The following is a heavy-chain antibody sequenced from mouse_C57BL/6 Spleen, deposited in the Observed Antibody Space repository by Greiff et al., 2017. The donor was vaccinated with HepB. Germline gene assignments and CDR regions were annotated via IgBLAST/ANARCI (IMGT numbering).Heavy chain of an antibody. J-gene: IGHJ3*01. CDR3: ARGGGMDYYDGGRFAY. V-gene: IGHV1-72*01. CDR1: GYTFTSYW. Sequence: QVQLQQPGAELVKPGASVKLSCKASGYTFTSYWMHWVKQRPGRGLEWIGRIDPNSGGTKYNEKFKSKATLTVDKPSSTAYMQLSSLTSEDSAVYYCARGGGMDYYDGGRFAYWGQGTLVTVSA. D-gene: IGHD1-1*01. CDR2: IDPNSGGT.